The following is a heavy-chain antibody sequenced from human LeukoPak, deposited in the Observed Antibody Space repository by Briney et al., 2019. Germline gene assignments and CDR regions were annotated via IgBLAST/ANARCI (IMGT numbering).Heavy chain of an antibody. D-gene: IGHD6-13*01. CDR3: ARVYYSSSYDYWYFDL. V-gene: IGHV4-39*07. CDR1: GGSISSSSDY. J-gene: IGHJ2*01. CDR2: IYYSGST. Sequence: SETLSLTCTVSGGSISSSSDYWGWIRQPPGMGLEWIGNIYYSGSTYNSPSLKSRVTISVDTSKNQFSLKLSSVTAADTAVYYCARVYYSSSYDYWYFDLWGRGTLVTVSS.